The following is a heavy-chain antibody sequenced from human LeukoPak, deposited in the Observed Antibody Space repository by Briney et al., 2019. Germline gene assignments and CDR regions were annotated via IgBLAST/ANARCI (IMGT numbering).Heavy chain of an antibody. CDR2: IYYSGST. CDR1: GGSISSYY. J-gene: IGHJ4*02. CDR3: ARLPYYGSGAINR. V-gene: IGHV4-59*12. Sequence: SETLSLTCTVSGGSISSYYWSWIRQPPGKGLEWIGYIYYSGSTNYNPSLQSRVTISVDTSKNRFSLKLSSVTAADTAVYYCARLPYYGSGAINRWGQGTLVTVSS. D-gene: IGHD3-10*01.